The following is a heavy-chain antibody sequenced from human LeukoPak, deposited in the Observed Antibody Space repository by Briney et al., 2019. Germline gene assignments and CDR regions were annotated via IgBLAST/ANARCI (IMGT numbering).Heavy chain of an antibody. J-gene: IGHJ4*02. CDR3: ARGKGSSSWPFDY. Sequence: SETLSLTCTLSGGSLSSSSYYWGWIRQPPGKGLEGIGNIYNSGSTNYTPYLKSRVTISVDTSKNQFSLKLSSVTAADTAVYYCARGKGSSSWPFDYWGQGNLVTVSS. CDR1: GGSLSSSSYY. V-gene: IGHV4-61*01. D-gene: IGHD6-13*01. CDR2: IYNSGST.